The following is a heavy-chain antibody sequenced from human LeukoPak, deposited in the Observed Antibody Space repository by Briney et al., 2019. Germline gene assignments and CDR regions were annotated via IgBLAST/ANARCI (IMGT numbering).Heavy chain of an antibody. D-gene: IGHD6-19*01. V-gene: IGHV4-59*08. CDR2: IYDSGST. J-gene: IGHJ4*02. Sequence: PSETLSLTCSVSGGSMTNLYWTWIRQPPGKGLEWIGDIYDSGSTRYNTSLESRVTISVDTSKKQFSLKLSSVTAADTAVYYCARQVGYNSGWPYLPFFDYWGQGTLVTVSS. CDR1: GGSMTNLY. CDR3: ARQVGYNSGWPYLPFFDY.